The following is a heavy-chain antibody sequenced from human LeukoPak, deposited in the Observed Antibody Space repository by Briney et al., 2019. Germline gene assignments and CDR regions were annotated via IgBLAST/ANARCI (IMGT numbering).Heavy chain of an antibody. V-gene: IGHV4-59*01. CDR1: GGSISSYY. CDR3: AREAGGQQLVYAFDI. D-gene: IGHD6-13*01. Sequence: SETLSLTCTVSGGSISSYYWSWIRQPPGKGREWIGYIYSSGTTNYNPSLKSRVTISVDTSKNQFSLKLSSVTAADTAVYYCAREAGGQQLVYAFDIWGQGTMVTVSS. J-gene: IGHJ3*02. CDR2: IYSSGTT.